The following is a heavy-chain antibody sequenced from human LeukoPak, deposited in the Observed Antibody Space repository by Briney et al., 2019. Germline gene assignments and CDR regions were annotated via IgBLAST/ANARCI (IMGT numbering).Heavy chain of an antibody. CDR3: ARVSGGTHFDY. CDR2: IYYSGST. V-gene: IGHV4-30-4*08. D-gene: IGHD3-16*01. J-gene: IGHJ4*02. CDR1: GGSFSGYY. Sequence: SETLSLTCAVYGGSFSGYYWSWIRQPPGKGLEWIGYIYYSGSTYYNPSLKSRVTISVDTPKNQFSLKLSSVTAADTAVYYCARVSGGTHFDYWGQGTLVTVSS.